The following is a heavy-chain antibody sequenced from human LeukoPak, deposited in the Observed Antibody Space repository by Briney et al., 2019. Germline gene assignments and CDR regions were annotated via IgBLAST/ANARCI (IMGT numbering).Heavy chain of an antibody. Sequence: GSSVKVSCKASGGTFSTYAISWVRQAPGQGLEWMGGIIPIFSTANYAQKVQGRFTITADKSTSTDYMELSSLRSEDTAVYYCASAPRYSYGFRRYYYMDVWGKGTTVTISS. CDR1: GGTFSTYA. D-gene: IGHD5-18*01. V-gene: IGHV1-69*06. CDR3: ASAPRYSYGFRRYYYMDV. CDR2: IIPIFSTA. J-gene: IGHJ6*03.